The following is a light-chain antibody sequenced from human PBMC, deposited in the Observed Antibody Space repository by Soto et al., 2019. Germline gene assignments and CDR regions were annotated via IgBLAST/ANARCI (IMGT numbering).Light chain of an antibody. CDR2: GAS. CDR1: QSVTSNS. Sequence: EIVLTQSPGTLSLSPGERATLSCRASQSVTSNSLAWYQQKPGQAPRLLIYGASIRATGIPARFSGSGSGTDFTLTITRLETEDFAVYYCQPYDSSPQFTFGPGTKVDFK. J-gene: IGKJ3*01. CDR3: QPYDSSPQFT. V-gene: IGKV3-20*01.